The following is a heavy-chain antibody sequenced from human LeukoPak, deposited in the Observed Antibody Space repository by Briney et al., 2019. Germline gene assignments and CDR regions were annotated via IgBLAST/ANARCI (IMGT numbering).Heavy chain of an antibody. D-gene: IGHD3-3*01. V-gene: IGHV3-30*02. CDR1: GFPFGDHY. J-gene: IGHJ4*02. CDR2: IRYDESAK. CDR3: AKENKIYYNFWSGYSGLDY. Sequence: GGSLRLSCAASGFPFGDHYMDWVRQAPGKGLEWMTYIRYDESAKYYTDSVKGRFTISRDNSKNTLYLQMNNLRPEDTAVYYCAKENKIYYNFWSGYSGLDYWGQGTLVTVSS.